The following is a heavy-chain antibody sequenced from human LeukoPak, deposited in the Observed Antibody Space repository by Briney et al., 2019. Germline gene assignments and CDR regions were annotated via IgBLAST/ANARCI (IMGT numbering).Heavy chain of an antibody. V-gene: IGHV3-73*01. J-gene: IGHJ4*02. CDR2: IKTKADNYAT. Sequence: PGGSLRLSCSASGLTFSVSAIHWVRQASGKGLEWVGRIKTKADNYATAYAASVKGRFTISRDDSTNTAYLQMNSLKTEDTAVYYCAGDEIWGQGTLVTVSS. D-gene: IGHD1-26*01. CDR3: AGDEI. CDR1: GLTFSVSA.